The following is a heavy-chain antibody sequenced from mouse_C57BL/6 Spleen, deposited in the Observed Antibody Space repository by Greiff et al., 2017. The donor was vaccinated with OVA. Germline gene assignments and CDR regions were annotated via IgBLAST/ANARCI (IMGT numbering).Heavy chain of an antibody. V-gene: IGHV5-9*01. CDR3: ARSYDGYGGFAY. D-gene: IGHD2-3*01. CDR1: GFTFSSYT. CDR2: ISGGGGNT. J-gene: IGHJ3*01. Sequence: VKLVESGGGLVKPGGSLKLSCAASGFTFSSYTMSWVRQTPEKRLEWVATISGGGGNTYYPDSVKGRFTISRDNAKNTLYLQMSSLRSEDTALYYCARSYDGYGGFAYWGQGTLVTVSA.